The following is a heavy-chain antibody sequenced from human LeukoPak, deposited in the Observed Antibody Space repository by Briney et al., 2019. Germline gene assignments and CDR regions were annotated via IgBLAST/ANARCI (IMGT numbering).Heavy chain of an antibody. Sequence: SETLSLTCTVSGGSVSSTAYYWSWIRQPPGKGLEWIGYIYGSGTTYYNPPLKSQVTISVDTSKNQFSLRLSSVIAADTAVYYCARGRQIKQWLRDVGWFDPWGQGTLVTVSS. D-gene: IGHD3-22*01. CDR1: GGSVSSTAYY. CDR2: IYGSGTT. V-gene: IGHV4-30-4*01. CDR3: ARGRQIKQWLRDVGWFDP. J-gene: IGHJ5*02.